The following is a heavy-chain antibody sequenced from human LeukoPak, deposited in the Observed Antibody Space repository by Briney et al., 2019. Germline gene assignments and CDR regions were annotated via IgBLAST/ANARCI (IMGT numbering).Heavy chain of an antibody. CDR1: GFTFSSYA. Sequence: GGSLRLSCAASGFTFSSYAMSWVRQAPGKGLVWVSRINSDGSSTSYADSVKGRFTISRDNSKNTLYLQMNSLRAEDTAVYYCAKDHGGYNFYWGQGTLVTVSS. V-gene: IGHV3-74*01. CDR2: INSDGSST. D-gene: IGHD5-24*01. CDR3: AKDHGGYNFY. J-gene: IGHJ4*02.